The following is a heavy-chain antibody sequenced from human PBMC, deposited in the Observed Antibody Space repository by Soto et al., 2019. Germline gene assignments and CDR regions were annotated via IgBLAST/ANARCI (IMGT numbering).Heavy chain of an antibody. D-gene: IGHD6-19*01. CDR2: IWYDGSNK. CDR1: GFPFSSYG. CDR3: ARHVSSGWYNRDNWFDP. V-gene: IGHV3-33*01. Sequence: GGSLRLSCAASGFPFSSYGMHWVRQAPGKGLEWVAVIWYDGSNKYYADSVKGRFTISRDNSKNTLYLQMNSLRAEDTAVYYCARHVSSGWYNRDNWFDPWGQGTLVTVSS. J-gene: IGHJ5*02.